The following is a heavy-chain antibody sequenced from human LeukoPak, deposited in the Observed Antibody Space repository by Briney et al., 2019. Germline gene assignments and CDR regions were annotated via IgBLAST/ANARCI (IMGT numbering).Heavy chain of an antibody. J-gene: IGHJ2*01. CDR3: ARAGILVAGTDWYFDL. V-gene: IGHV3-21*01. Sequence: KPGGSLRLSCAASGFTFSSYIMNSVRQAPGKGLEWVSSISSGGNYIYYAESVKGRFTISRDNAKNSLYLQMNSLRAEETAVYYCARAGILVAGTDWYFDLWGRGTLVTVSS. CDR2: ISSGGNYI. D-gene: IGHD6-19*01. CDR1: GFTFSSYI.